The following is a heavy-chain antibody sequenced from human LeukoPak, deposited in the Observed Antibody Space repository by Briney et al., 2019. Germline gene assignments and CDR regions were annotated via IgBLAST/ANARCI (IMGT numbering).Heavy chain of an antibody. V-gene: IGHV3-7*03. Sequence: GGSLRLSCAASGFTFSSYAMHWVRQAPGKGLEWVANIKPDGSERYYANSVKGRFTISRDNAENSVYLQMNSLRAEDTAIYYCARGFYYWGQGTLVTVSS. CDR2: IKPDGSER. J-gene: IGHJ4*02. CDR3: ARGFYY. CDR1: GFTFSSYA.